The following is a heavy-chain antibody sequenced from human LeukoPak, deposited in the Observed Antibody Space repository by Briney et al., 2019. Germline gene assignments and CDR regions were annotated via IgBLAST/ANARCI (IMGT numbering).Heavy chain of an antibody. Sequence: GGSLRLSCAASGFTFSSYEMNWVRQAPGKGLEFISYISSSGTIIYYADSVKGRFTISRDNAKNSLYLHMNSLRAEDTAVYYCARDKIAAATTGSSFHHWGQGTLVTVSS. V-gene: IGHV3-48*03. CDR1: GFTFSSYE. D-gene: IGHD6-13*01. J-gene: IGHJ1*01. CDR3: ARDKIAAATTGSSFHH. CDR2: ISSSGTII.